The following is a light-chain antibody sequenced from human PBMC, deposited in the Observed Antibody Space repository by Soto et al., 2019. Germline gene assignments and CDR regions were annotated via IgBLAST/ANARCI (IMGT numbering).Light chain of an antibody. J-gene: IGKJ5*01. CDR2: AAS. V-gene: IGKV1-9*01. CDR1: QGISSY. Sequence: DIQLTQSPSLLSASVGDRVTITCRASQGISSYLAWYQQKPGKAPKLLIYAASTLQSGVPSRFSGSLSGTEFLITIRSVQPEDYSTFNYQLLNCYPITIEKWTRLEMK. CDR3: QLLNCYPIT.